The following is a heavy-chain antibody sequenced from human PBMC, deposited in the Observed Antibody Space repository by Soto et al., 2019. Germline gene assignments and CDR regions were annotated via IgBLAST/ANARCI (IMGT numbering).Heavy chain of an antibody. CDR2: IVPMFGTA. D-gene: IGHD2-21*01. CDR1: GGTFGNSA. Sequence: QVQLVQSGAEVKKPGSSVNVSCKTSGGTFGNSAVTWVRQAPGQGLEWLGGIVPMFGTANYAQKFQGRVTSTADDATFTAYVEISSLMPGGPAVYYGARDGDPHSAFWGGPLGGGRFDPWGQGTLVTVSS. J-gene: IGHJ5*02. CDR3: ARDGDPHSAFWGGPLGGGRFDP. V-gene: IGHV1-69*12.